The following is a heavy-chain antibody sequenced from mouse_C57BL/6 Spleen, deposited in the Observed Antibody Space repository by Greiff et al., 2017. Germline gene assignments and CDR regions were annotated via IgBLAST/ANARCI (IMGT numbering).Heavy chain of an antibody. CDR3: ARRDDYDGYFDV. CDR2: FHPYNDDT. D-gene: IGHD2-4*01. V-gene: IGHV1-47*01. J-gene: IGHJ1*03. CDR1: GYTFTTYP. Sequence: VKLQESGAELVKPGASVKMSCKASGYTFTTYPIEWMKQNHGKSLEWIGNFHPYNDDTKYNEKFKGKATLTVEKSSSTVYLELSRLTSDDSAVYYCARRDDYDGYFDVWGTGTTVTVSS.